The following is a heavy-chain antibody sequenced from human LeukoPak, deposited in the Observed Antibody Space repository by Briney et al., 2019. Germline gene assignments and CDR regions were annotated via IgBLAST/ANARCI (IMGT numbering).Heavy chain of an antibody. CDR1: GGSISSGDYY. Sequence: PSQTLSLTCTVSGGSISSGDYYWSWIRQPPGKGLEWIGYIYYSGSTYYNPSLKSRVAISVDTSKNQFSLKLSSVTAADTAVYYCARNSVRGVYGMDVWGKGTTVTVSS. V-gene: IGHV4-30-4*01. CDR3: ARNSVRGVYGMDV. D-gene: IGHD3-10*02. CDR2: IYYSGST. J-gene: IGHJ6*04.